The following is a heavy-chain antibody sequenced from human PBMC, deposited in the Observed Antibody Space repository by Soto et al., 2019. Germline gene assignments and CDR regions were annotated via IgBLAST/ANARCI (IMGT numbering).Heavy chain of an antibody. CDR1: GGSISSSSYY. CDR2: IYYSGST. J-gene: IGHJ6*02. Sequence: SETLSLTCTVSGGSISSSSYYWGWIRQPPGKGLEWIGSIYYSGSTYYNPSLKSRVTISVDTSKNQFSLKLSSVTAADTAVYYCARQGDHEWSYYYYYGMDVWGQGTTVTVSS. D-gene: IGHD2-21*01. CDR3: ARQGDHEWSYYYYYGMDV. V-gene: IGHV4-39*01.